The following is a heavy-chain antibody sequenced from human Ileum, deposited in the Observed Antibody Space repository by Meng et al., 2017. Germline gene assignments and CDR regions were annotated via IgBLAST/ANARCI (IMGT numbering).Heavy chain of an antibody. D-gene: IGHD3-3*01. V-gene: IGHV6-1*01. Sequence: QAPLQQSGPGLVKPCQPLSLPCAVAGGNVSSNIAAWNWIRQSPLRGLEWLGRTYYRSKWYSEYAVSVKSRISITPDTSKNQFSLQMNSVTPEDTAVYYCASGSGSLDYWGPGTLVTVSS. CDR2: TYYRSKWYS. CDR3: ASGSGSLDY. CDR1: GGNVSSNIAA. J-gene: IGHJ4*02.